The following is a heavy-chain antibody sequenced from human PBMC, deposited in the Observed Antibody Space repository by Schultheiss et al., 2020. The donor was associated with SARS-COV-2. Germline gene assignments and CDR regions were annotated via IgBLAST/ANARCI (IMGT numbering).Heavy chain of an antibody. Sequence: SETLSLTCAVSGGSISSSNWWSWVRQPPGKGLEWIGEIYYSGSTNYNPSLKSRVTISVDRSKNQFSLKLSSVTAADTAVYYCASTGDYGRYFDLWGRGTLVTVSS. CDR1: GGSISSSNW. J-gene: IGHJ2*01. CDR3: ASTGDYGRYFDL. CDR2: IYYSGST. V-gene: IGHV4-4*02. D-gene: IGHD4-17*01.